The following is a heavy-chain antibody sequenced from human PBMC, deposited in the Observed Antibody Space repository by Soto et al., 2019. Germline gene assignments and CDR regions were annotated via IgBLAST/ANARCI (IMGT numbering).Heavy chain of an antibody. CDR2: IYYSGST. D-gene: IGHD6-13*01. J-gene: IGHJ4*02. CDR3: ARAAMGGSSWPSDY. Sequence: PSETLSLTCTVSGGSISSYYWSWIRQPPGKGLEWIGYIYYSGSTNYNPSLKSRVTISVDTSKNQFSLKLSSVTAADTAVYYCARAAMGGSSWPSDYWGQGTLVTVSS. CDR1: GGSISSYY. V-gene: IGHV4-59*12.